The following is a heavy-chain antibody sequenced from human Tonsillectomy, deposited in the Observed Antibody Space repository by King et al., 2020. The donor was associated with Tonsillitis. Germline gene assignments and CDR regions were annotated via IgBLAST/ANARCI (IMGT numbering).Heavy chain of an antibody. CDR2: ISWNSGSI. CDR3: AKTYYYDSSGSTDAFDI. CDR1: GFTFVDYA. Sequence: VQLVESGGGLVQPGRSLRLSCAASGFTFVDYAMHWVRQAPGKGLEWVSGISWNSGSIGYADSVKGRFTISRDNAKNSLYLQMNSLRAEDTALYYCAKTYYYDSSGSTDAFDIWGQGTMVTVSS. J-gene: IGHJ3*02. D-gene: IGHD3-22*01. V-gene: IGHV3-9*01.